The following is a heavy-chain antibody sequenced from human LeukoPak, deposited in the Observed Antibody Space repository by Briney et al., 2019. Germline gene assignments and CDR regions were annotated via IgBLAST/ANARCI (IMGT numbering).Heavy chain of an antibody. CDR1: GYTFTGYY. J-gene: IGHJ4*02. V-gene: IGHV1-2*02. D-gene: IGHD1-26*01. CDR2: INPNSGAT. CDR3: ARVPERDHSGSYYWATVYFDY. Sequence: ASVKVSCKASGYTFTGYYMHWVRQAPGQGLEWMGWINPNSGATNYAQKFQGRVTMTRDTSISTAYMELSRLRSDDTAVYYCARVPERDHSGSYYWATVYFDYWGQGTLVTVSS.